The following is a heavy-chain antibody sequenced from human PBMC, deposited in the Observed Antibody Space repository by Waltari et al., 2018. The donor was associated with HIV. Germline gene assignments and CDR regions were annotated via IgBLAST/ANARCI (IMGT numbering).Heavy chain of an antibody. CDR2: ISYVGSNI. Sequence: QVQLVESGGGVVNPGGSLTPPCAASRFTSSLFAVHWARQAPGKGLEWVAVISYVGSNIYYADSVKGRFTISRDNSKNTLYMQMNSLRAEDTAVYYWARGVVPYYFDYWGQGTLVTVSS. J-gene: IGHJ4*02. V-gene: IGHV3-30*01. D-gene: IGHD2-2*01. CDR1: RFTSSLFA. CDR3: ARGVVPYYFDY.